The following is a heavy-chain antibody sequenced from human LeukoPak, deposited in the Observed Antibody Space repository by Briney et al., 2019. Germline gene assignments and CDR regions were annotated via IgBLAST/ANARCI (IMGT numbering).Heavy chain of an antibody. J-gene: IGHJ4*02. CDR3: ARDRMSSYYDSSGYQYYFDY. V-gene: IGHV3-7*01. CDR1: GFTFSNYA. Sequence: GGSLRLSCAASGFTFSNYAMSWVRQAPGKGLEWVAIINQDGREKHYVDSVKGRFTISRDNAKNSLYLQMNSLRAEDTAVYYCARDRMSSYYDSSGYQYYFDYWGQGTLVTVSS. D-gene: IGHD3-22*01. CDR2: INQDGREK.